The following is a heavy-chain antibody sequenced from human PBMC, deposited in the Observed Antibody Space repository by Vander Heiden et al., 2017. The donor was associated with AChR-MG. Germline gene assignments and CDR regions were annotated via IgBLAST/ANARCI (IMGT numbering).Heavy chain of an antibody. CDR3: AKDMAPKTDHRYSSSPIGY. Sequence: EVQLVESGGGLVQPGRSLRLSCAASGFTFHDYAMHWVRQAPGKGLEWVSGISWNSGSIGYADSVKGRVTISRDNAKNSLYLQMNSLRAEETALYYCAKDMAPKTDHRYSSSPIGYWGQGTLVTVSS. J-gene: IGHJ4*02. D-gene: IGHD6-6*01. V-gene: IGHV3-9*01. CDR2: ISWNSGSI. CDR1: GFTFHDYA.